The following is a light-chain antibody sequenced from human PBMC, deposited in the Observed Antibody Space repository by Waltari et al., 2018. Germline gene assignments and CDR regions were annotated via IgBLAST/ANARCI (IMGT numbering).Light chain of an antibody. J-gene: IGKJ1*01. CDR1: QILSNW. Sequence: DIQMTQSPSTLSASIADRVTITCRASQILSNWLAWYQQKPGKAPKLLIYGASSLESGVPSRFSGSGSGTEFTLTISSLQPDDFATYYCQQYNTYSRTFGQGTTVEVK. CDR2: GAS. CDR3: QQYNTYSRT. V-gene: IGKV1-5*01.